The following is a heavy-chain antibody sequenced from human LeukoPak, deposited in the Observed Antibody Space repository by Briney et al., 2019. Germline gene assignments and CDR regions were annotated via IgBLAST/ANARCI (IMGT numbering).Heavy chain of an antibody. CDR2: IIPIFGTA. Sequence: SVKVSCKASGYTFTSYGISWVRQAPGQGLEWMGGIIPIFGTANYAQKFQGRVTITADESTSTAYMELSSLRSEDTAVYYCARTAVAGNGWFDPWGQGTLVTVSS. J-gene: IGHJ5*02. V-gene: IGHV1-69*13. CDR1: GYTFTSYG. CDR3: ARTAVAGNGWFDP. D-gene: IGHD6-19*01.